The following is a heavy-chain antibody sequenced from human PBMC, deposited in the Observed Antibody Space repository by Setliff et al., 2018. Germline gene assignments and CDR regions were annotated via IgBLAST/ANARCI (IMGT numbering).Heavy chain of an antibody. J-gene: IGHJ3*01. D-gene: IGHD2-15*01. CDR3: VRDRWKVVVNRGDDAFDL. Sequence: PGESLKISCAASGFTFSDYDMHWVRQAPGKGLEWLANIKEDGHEINYVESVKGRFTISRDNAKNSVDLQMDSLRAEDTAVYYCVRDRWKVVVNRGDDAFDLWGQGTMVTVSS. CDR1: GFTFSDYD. V-gene: IGHV3-7*01. CDR2: IKEDGHEI.